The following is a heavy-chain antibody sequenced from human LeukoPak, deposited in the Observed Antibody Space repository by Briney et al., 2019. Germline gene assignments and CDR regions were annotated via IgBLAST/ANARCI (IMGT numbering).Heavy chain of an antibody. J-gene: IGHJ6*02. V-gene: IGHV3-33*01. CDR2: IWYDGSNK. CDR3: ARDTLDNGDYGPDYYYYYGMDV. Sequence: GGSLRLSCAASGFTFSSYGMHWVRQAPGKGLEWVAVIWYDGSNKYYADSVKGRFTISRDNSKNTLYLQMNSLRAEDTAVYYCARDTLDNGDYGPDYYYYYGMDVWGQGTTVTVSS. D-gene: IGHD4-17*01. CDR1: GFTFSSYG.